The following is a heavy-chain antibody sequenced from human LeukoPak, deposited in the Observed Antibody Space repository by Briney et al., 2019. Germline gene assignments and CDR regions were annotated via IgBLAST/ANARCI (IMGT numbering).Heavy chain of an antibody. CDR2: IYHSGST. J-gene: IGHJ3*02. Sequence: SQTLSLTCTVSGGSISSGGYYWSWIRQPLGKGLEWIGYIYHSGSTYYNPSLKSRVTISVDRSKNQFSLKLSSVTAADTAVYYCARAGYFDWSGDAFDIWGQGTMVTVSS. D-gene: IGHD3-9*01. CDR3: ARAGYFDWSGDAFDI. V-gene: IGHV4-30-2*01. CDR1: GGSISSGGYY.